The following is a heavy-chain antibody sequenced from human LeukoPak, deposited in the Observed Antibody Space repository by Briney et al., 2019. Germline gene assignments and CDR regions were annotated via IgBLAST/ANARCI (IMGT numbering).Heavy chain of an antibody. D-gene: IGHD3-9*01. V-gene: IGHV3-53*01. CDR3: ASHILTGSFDI. CDR2: IYGGGST. Sequence: PGGSLRLSCAASGFTVSSNYMSWVRQAPGKGLEWVSVIYGGGSTYYADSVKGRFTISRDNSKNTLYLQMNSLRAEDTAVYYCASHILTGSFDIWGQGTMVTVYS. CDR1: GFTVSSNY. J-gene: IGHJ3*02.